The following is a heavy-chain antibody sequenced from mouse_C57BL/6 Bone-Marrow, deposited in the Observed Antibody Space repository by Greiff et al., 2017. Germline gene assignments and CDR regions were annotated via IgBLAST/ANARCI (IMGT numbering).Heavy chain of an antibody. J-gene: IGHJ3*01. V-gene: IGHV1-59*01. CDR3: ARRGHYDEEFAY. D-gene: IGHD2-4*01. CDR1: GYTFTSYW. Sequence: QVQLQQPGAELVRPGTSVKLSCKASGYTFTSYWMHWVKQRPGQGLEWIGVIDPSDSYTNYNQKFKGKATLTVDTSSSTAYMQLSSLTSEDSAVYYCARRGHYDEEFAYWGQGTLVTVSA. CDR2: IDPSDSYT.